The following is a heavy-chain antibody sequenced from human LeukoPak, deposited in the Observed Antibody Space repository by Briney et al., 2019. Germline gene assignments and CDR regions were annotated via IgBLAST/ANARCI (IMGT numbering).Heavy chain of an antibody. J-gene: IGHJ6*03. CDR1: GDSISGYY. V-gene: IGHV4-59*01. Sequence: SETLSLTCTVSGDSISGYYWSWIRQSPGKGLEWIGYYGGRTTYNPSLKSRVTMSVDTSKNQFSLKLTSVTAADTAVYYCARYDHAPSYYYYYMDVWGKGTTVTVPS. CDR3: ARYDHAPSYYYYYMDV. CDR2: YYGGRT. D-gene: IGHD1-14*01.